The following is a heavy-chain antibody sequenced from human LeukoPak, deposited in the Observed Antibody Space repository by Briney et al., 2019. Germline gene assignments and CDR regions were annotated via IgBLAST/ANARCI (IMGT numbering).Heavy chain of an antibody. CDR1: GFTFSSYS. V-gene: IGHV3-48*01. J-gene: IGHJ4*02. CDR3: ARVYGAVREFDY. D-gene: IGHD3-10*02. CDR2: ITSSSNSI. Sequence: GGSLRLSCVASGFTFSSYSMNWVRQAPGKGLEWISYITSSSNSIYCADSVKGRFTISRDNAKNSLYLQMNSLRAEDTAVYYCARVYGAVREFDYWGQGTLVTVSS.